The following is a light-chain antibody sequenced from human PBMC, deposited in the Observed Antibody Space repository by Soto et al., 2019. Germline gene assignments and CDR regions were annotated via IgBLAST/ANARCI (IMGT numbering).Light chain of an antibody. V-gene: IGLV2-23*02. J-gene: IGLJ1*01. Sequence: QSVLTQPASVSGSPGQSITISCTGTNSDIGSYNLVSWYQQHPGKAPKVMVYELTKRPSGVSDRFSGSKSGKTASLTISGLQAEDEADYFCCSYAGGSCYVFGTGTKVTVL. CDR1: NSDIGSYNL. CDR2: ELT. CDR3: CSYAGGSCYV.